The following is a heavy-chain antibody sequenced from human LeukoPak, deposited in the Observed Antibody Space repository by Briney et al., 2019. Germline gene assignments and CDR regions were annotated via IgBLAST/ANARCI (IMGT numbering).Heavy chain of an antibody. D-gene: IGHD3-9*01. Sequence: HPGGSLRLSCAASGFTFNNYAMSWVRQAPGKGLEWVSAILGSGRSAYYADSVKGRFTISRDNSKNSLFLQMNSLRVEDTALYYCSKWGDYDVLTGYYDSDFWGQGTLVTVSA. V-gene: IGHV3-23*01. CDR1: GFTFNNYA. J-gene: IGHJ4*02. CDR2: ILGSGRSA. CDR3: SKWGDYDVLTGYYDSDF.